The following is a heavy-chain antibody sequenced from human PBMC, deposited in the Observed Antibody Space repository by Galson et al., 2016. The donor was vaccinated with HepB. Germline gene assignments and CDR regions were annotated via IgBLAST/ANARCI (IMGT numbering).Heavy chain of an antibody. CDR2: IGIAGDT. V-gene: IGHV3-13*01. D-gene: IGHD3-10*01. CDR1: GFTFSSYD. Sequence: SLRLSCAASGFTFSSYDMLWVRQAAGRGPEWVSLIGIAGDTYYPGSVKGRFTISRENAKNSLYLQMDSLRAGDTAIYYCATFSHYGSGLDKWGQGTLVTVSS. CDR3: ATFSHYGSGLDK. J-gene: IGHJ4*02.